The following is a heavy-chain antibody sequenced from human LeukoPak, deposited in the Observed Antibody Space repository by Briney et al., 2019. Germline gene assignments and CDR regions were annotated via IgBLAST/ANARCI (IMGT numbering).Heavy chain of an antibody. CDR3: ARDSGSGNSYFVNLADHYYMDV. Sequence: GGSLRLSCEASGFTFSYYAMSWVRQSPGKVLEWVSAISGRSTGIYYADSVKGRFTISRDNSKNTLYLQMNSLRADDTAVYYCARDSGSGNSYFVNLADHYYMDVWGKGTTVTVSS. V-gene: IGHV3-23*01. CDR2: ISGRSTGI. CDR1: GFTFSYYA. J-gene: IGHJ6*03. D-gene: IGHD3-10*01.